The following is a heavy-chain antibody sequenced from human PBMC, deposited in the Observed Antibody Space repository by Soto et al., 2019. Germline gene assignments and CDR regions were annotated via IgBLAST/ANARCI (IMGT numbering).Heavy chain of an antibody. CDR2: IYHSGST. V-gene: IGHV4-38-2*01. J-gene: IGHJ4*02. Sequence: SETLSLTCVVSGYSISIGHYWGWIRQPPGKGLEWIGSIYHSGSTYYNPSLKSRVTISVDTSKNQFSLKLNSVTAADTAVYYCARVYQSSSWYYLDNWGQGTLVTVSS. CDR3: ARVYQSSSWYYLDN. CDR1: GYSISIGHY. D-gene: IGHD6-13*01.